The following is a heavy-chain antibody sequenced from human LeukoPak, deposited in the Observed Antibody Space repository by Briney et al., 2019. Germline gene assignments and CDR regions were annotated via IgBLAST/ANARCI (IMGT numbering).Heavy chain of an antibody. D-gene: IGHD2-2*01. CDR3: AKVRRDIVVVPADY. CDR2: ISGSGGST. CDR1: GFTFSSYS. J-gene: IGHJ4*02. V-gene: IGHV3-23*01. Sequence: PGGSLRLSCAASGFTFSSYSMNWVRQAPGKGLEWVSAISGSGGSTYYADSVKGRFTISRDNSKNTLYLQMNSLRAEDTAVYYCAKVRRDIVVVPADYWGQGTLVTVSS.